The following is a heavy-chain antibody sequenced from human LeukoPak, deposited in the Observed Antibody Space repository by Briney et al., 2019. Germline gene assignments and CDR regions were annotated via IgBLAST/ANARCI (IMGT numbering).Heavy chain of an antibody. CDR3: TSPTGIVGVNDY. CDR1: GFTFSGSA. J-gene: IGHJ4*02. CDR2: IRSKANSYAT. Sequence: GGSLRLSCAASGFTFSGSAMHWLRQASGKGLEWVGRIRSKANSYATAYAASVKGRFTISRDDSKNTAYLQMNSLKTEDTAVYYCTSPTGIVGVNDYWGQGTLVTVSS. D-gene: IGHD1-26*01. V-gene: IGHV3-73*01.